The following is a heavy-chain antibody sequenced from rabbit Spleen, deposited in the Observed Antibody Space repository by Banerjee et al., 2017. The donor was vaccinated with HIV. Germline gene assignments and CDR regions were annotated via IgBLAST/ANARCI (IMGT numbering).Heavy chain of an antibody. CDR1: GFSFSSTYW. CDR2: IAGGSSGNT. D-gene: IGHD8-1*01. Sequence: QQQLQESGGDLVKPEGSLTLTCTGSGFSFSSTYWICWVRQAPGKGLEWIACIAGGSSGNTFNAGWAKGRFTISKTTSTTVTLQMTSLTAAYTATYFCARGVSSNNYALHLWGQGTLVTVS. V-gene: IGHV1S45*01. CDR3: ARGVSSNNYALHL. J-gene: IGHJ3*01.